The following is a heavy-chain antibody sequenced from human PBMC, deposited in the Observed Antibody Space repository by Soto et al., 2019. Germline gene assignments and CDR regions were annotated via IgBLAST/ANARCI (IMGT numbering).Heavy chain of an antibody. CDR3: ARPNMDSYDTRRFDP. CDR2: ISAYNGNT. Sequence: SVKVSCKASGYTFTSYGISWVRQAPGQGLEWMGWISAYNGNTNYAQKLQGRVTMTTDTSTSTAYMELRSLRSDDTAGYYCARPNMDSYDTRRFDPWGQGTLVTVSS. V-gene: IGHV1-18*04. D-gene: IGHD3-22*01. CDR1: GYTFTSYG. J-gene: IGHJ5*02.